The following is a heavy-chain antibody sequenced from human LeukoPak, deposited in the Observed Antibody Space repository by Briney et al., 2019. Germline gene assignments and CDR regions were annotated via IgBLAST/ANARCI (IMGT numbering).Heavy chain of an antibody. CDR1: GFTFSSYA. V-gene: IGHV3-20*04. D-gene: IGHD1-26*01. Sequence: GGSLRLSCAASGFTFSSYAMGWVRQAPGKGLEWVSGINWNGGSTGYADSVKGRFTISRDNAKNSLYLQMNSLRVEDTALYYCATPPNRGSSYSGRDVWGQGTTVTVSS. CDR3: ATPPNRGSSYSGRDV. CDR2: INWNGGST. J-gene: IGHJ6*02.